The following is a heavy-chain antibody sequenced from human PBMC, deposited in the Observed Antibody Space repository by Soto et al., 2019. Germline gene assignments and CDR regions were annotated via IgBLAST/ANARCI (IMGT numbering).Heavy chain of an antibody. J-gene: IGHJ6*02. V-gene: IGHV1-46*01. Sequence: ASVKVSCKASGYTFTSYYMHWVRQAPGQGLEWMGIINPSGGSTSYAQKFQGRVTMTRDTSTSTVYMELSSLRSEDTAVYYCARDSLRIDCTNGVCYKGYYGMDVWGQGTTVTVSS. D-gene: IGHD2-8*01. CDR1: GYTFTSYY. CDR3: ARDSLRIDCTNGVCYKGYYGMDV. CDR2: INPSGGST.